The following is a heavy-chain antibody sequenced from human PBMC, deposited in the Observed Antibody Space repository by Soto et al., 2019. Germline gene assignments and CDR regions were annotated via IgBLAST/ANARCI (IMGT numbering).Heavy chain of an antibody. CDR3: ARTYSSGWYSYYYMDV. J-gene: IGHJ6*03. V-gene: IGHV1-3*01. CDR1: GYTFTSYA. Sequence: QVQLVQSGAEVKKPGASVKVSCKASGYTFTSYAMHWVRQAPGQRLEWMGWTNAGNGNTKYSQKFQGRVTITRDTSASTAYLELSSLRSEDTAVYYCARTYSSGWYSYYYMDVWGKGTTVTVSS. D-gene: IGHD6-19*01. CDR2: TNAGNGNT.